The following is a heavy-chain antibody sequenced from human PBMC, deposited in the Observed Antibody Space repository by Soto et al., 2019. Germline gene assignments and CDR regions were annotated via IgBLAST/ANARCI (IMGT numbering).Heavy chain of an antibody. D-gene: IGHD5-18*01. CDR2: IIPIFGTA. CDR1: GGTFSSYA. CDR3: ARDVADTAMGPWFDP. V-gene: IGHV1-69*13. J-gene: IGHJ5*02. Sequence: EASVKVCCKASGGTFSSYASSWVRQATGQGLEWMGGIIPIFGTANYAQRFQGRVTITADESTSTAYMELSSLRSEDTAVYYCARDVADTAMGPWFDPWGQGTLVTVSS.